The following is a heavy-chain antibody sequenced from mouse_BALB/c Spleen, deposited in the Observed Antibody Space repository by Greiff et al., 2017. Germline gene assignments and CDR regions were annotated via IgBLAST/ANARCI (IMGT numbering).Heavy chain of an antibody. J-gene: IGHJ2*01. CDR1: GFAFSSYD. CDR2: ISSGGGST. V-gene: IGHV5-12-1*01. CDR3: ARHDGFFYYFDY. Sequence: EVKVVESGGGLVKPGGSLKLSCAASGFAFSSYDMSWVRQTPEKRLEWVAYISSGGGSTYYPDTVKGRFTISRDNAKNTLYLQMSSLKSEDTAMYYCARHDGFFYYFDYWGQGTTLTVSP. D-gene: IGHD2-3*01.